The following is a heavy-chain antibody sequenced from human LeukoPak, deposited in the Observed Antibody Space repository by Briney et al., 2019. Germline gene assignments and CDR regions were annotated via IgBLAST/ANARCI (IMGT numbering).Heavy chain of an antibody. D-gene: IGHD6-19*01. J-gene: IGHJ3*02. Sequence: ASVKVSCKASGYTFTSYGISWVRQAPGQGLEWMGWISAYNGNTDYAQKLQGRVTMTTDTSTSTAYMELRSLRSDDTAVYYCARDHIAVAGNAAFDIWGQGTMATVSS. CDR3: ARDHIAVAGNAAFDI. V-gene: IGHV1-18*01. CDR2: ISAYNGNT. CDR1: GYTFTSYG.